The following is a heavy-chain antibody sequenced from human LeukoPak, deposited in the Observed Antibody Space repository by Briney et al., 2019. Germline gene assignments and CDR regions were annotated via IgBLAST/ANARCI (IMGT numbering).Heavy chain of an antibody. Sequence: SVKVSCKASGGTFSGYAITWVRQAPGQGLEWMGGIIPIFGTANYAQKFQGRVTITADESTSTAYMELSSLRSEDTAVYYCARGLVVVAANGYDYWGQGTLVTVSS. D-gene: IGHD2-15*01. CDR3: ARGLVVVAANGYDY. V-gene: IGHV1-69*01. J-gene: IGHJ4*02. CDR1: GGTFSGYA. CDR2: IIPIFGTA.